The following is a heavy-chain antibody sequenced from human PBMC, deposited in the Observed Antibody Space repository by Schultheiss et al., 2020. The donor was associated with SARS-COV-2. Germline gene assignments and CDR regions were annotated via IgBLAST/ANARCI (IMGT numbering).Heavy chain of an antibody. CDR3: ARERSGYDPVTDY. CDR1: GFTFSSYS. Sequence: GGSLRLSCAASGFTFSSYSMNWVRQAPGKGLEWVAVISYDGSNKYYADSVKGRFTISRDNAKNSLYLQMNSLRAEDTAVYYCARERSGYDPVTDYWGQGTLVTVSS. J-gene: IGHJ4*02. V-gene: IGHV3-30*03. D-gene: IGHD5-12*01. CDR2: ISYDGSNK.